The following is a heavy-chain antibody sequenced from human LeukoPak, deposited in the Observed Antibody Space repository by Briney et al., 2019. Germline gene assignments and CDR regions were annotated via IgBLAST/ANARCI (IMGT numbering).Heavy chain of an antibody. CDR1: GFTFSSYA. CDR3: ARVFPQLYSSSSKEGEDY. D-gene: IGHD6-6*01. Sequence: GGSLRLSCAASGFTFSSYAMHWVRQAPGKGLEWVAVISYDGSNKYYADSVKGRFTISRDNSKNTLYPQMNSLRAEDTAVYYCARVFPQLYSSSSKEGEDYWGQGTLVTVSS. V-gene: IGHV3-30*01. CDR2: ISYDGSNK. J-gene: IGHJ4*02.